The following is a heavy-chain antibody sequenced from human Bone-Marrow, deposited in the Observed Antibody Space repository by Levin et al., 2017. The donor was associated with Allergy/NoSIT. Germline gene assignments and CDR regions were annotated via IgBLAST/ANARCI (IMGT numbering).Heavy chain of an antibody. D-gene: IGHD2-15*01. V-gene: IGHV4-39*01. CDR2: IDYSANT. CDR3: GRYCRGDRCQIMSY. J-gene: IGHJ4*02. CDR1: GGSISSSSYY. Sequence: PSETLSLTCTVSGGSISSSSYYWGWIRQPPGKGLEWIGSIDYSANTYYNPSLKSRVTISVDTSKNQFSLNLDSVTTTDTAVYYCGRYCRGDRCQIMSYWGQGSLVTVSS.